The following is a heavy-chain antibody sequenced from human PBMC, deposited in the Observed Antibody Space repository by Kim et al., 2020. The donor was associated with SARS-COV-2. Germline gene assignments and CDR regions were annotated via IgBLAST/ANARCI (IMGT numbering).Heavy chain of an antibody. Sequence: GGSLRLSCAASLFDPSTSCTHFFLQTPCNFLFLFSLIRSDWFYITYADSLNFRFTISRDNAKNTLYLQMNGLRTEDTAVYYCAKVGDYDSSGFYAFFRSWGQGTRVTVSS. CDR3: AKVGDYDSSGFYAFFRS. J-gene: IGHJ5*02. D-gene: IGHD3-22*01. V-gene: IGHV3-74*03. CDR1: LFDPSTSC. CDR2: IRSDWFYI.